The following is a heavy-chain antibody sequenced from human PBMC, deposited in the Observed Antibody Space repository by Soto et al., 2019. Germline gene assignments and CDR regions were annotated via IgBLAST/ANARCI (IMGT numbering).Heavy chain of an antibody. CDR3: AKETLTTGERGVCDD. D-gene: IGHD3-10*01. V-gene: IGHV3-23*01. J-gene: IGHJ4*02. CDR2: INDRGDLT. Sequence: EVQLLESGGGSVQPGESLRLSCAASGFTSGFTFSDFAMSWVRQAPGKGLEWVSAINDRGDLTYDADSVKGRFTISRDNYKNMLYLQMSGLRVDDTAIYYCAKETLTTGERGVCDDWGPGTLVTVSS. CDR1: GFTFSDFA.